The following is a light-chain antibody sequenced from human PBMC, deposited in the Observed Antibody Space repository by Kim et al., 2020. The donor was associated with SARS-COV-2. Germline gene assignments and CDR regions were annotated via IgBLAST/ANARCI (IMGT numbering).Light chain of an antibody. J-gene: IGKJ1*01. Sequence: ASVGDRVTITCRASQGSSSWLAWYQQEPGKAPKLLIYAASSLQSGVPSRFSGSGSGTDFTLTISSLQPEDFATYYCQQANSFPRTFGQGTKVEIK. CDR2: AAS. CDR1: QGSSSW. V-gene: IGKV1-12*01. CDR3: QQANSFPRT.